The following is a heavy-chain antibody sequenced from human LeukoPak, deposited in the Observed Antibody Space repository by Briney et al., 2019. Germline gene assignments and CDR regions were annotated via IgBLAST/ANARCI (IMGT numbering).Heavy chain of an antibody. D-gene: IGHD2-2*01. Sequence: ASVKVSCKASGGTFSSYAISWVRQAPGQGLEWMGGIIPIFGTANYAQKFQGRVTITTDESTSTAYMELSSLRSVDTAVYYCARSHSSTSAYYYYYMDVWGKGTTVTVSS. CDR3: ARSHSSTSAYYYYYMDV. V-gene: IGHV1-69*05. J-gene: IGHJ6*03. CDR2: IIPIFGTA. CDR1: GGTFSSYA.